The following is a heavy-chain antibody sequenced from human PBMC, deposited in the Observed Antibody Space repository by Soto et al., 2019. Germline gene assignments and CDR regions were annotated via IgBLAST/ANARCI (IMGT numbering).Heavy chain of an antibody. Sequence: QVQLVQSGAEVKKPGSSVKVSCKASGGTFSSYTISWVRQAPGQGLEWMGRVIPILGIANNAQKFQGRVKITADRATSTAYMEMSSRRAEDMAVYYCARTYYYGSGKVYYYYCCMDVWGKGTTVTVSS. CDR2: VIPILGIA. J-gene: IGHJ6*03. D-gene: IGHD3-10*01. CDR3: ARTYYYGSGKVYYYYCCMDV. CDR1: GGTFSSYT. V-gene: IGHV1-69*02.